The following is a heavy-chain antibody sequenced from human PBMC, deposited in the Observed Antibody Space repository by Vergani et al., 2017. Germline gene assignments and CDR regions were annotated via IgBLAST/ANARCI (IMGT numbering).Heavy chain of an antibody. Sequence: EVQLVESGGGLVQPGRSLRLSCAASGFSFTSHSMNWVRQAPGKGLEWVSSISSSSRYIFYADSVKGRFTISRDNAKNSLYLQMNNVRAEDTAVYYCAREESSASYCNDYWGQGTLVTV. CDR3: AREESSASYCNDY. CDR2: ISSSSRYI. V-gene: IGHV3-21*06. CDR1: GFSFTSHS. D-gene: IGHD2-2*01. J-gene: IGHJ4*02.